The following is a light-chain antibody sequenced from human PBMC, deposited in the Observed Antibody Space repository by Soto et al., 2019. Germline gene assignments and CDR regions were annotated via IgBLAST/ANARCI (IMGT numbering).Light chain of an antibody. Sequence: QSALTQPPSASGSPGQSVTISCTGSSSDVGGYNYVSWYQQHPGKAPKLMIYEGNKRPSGVPNRFSGSKSGNTASLTVSGLQAEDEAEYYCSSYEGSNNLVLFGGGTKLTVL. CDR2: EGN. CDR3: SSYEGSNNLVL. V-gene: IGLV2-8*01. J-gene: IGLJ2*01. CDR1: SSDVGGYNY.